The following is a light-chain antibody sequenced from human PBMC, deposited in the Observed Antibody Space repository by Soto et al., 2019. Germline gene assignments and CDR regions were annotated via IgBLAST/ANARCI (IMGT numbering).Light chain of an antibody. V-gene: IGKV1-39*01. CDR1: RSIRTY. CDR3: QQSDAMPYT. J-gene: IGKJ2*01. CDR2: GAS. Sequence: DIQMTQSPSSLSASVGDRVSLTCRASRSIRTYLTWYQQKPGTAPTLLIYGASTLYDGVPSRFSGTGSGTEFTLTVSGLQAEDFATYYCQQSDAMPYTFVQGTKLESK.